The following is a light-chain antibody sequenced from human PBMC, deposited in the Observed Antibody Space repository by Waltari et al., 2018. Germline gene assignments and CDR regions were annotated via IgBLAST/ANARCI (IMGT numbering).Light chain of an antibody. V-gene: IGLV1-47*01. J-gene: IGLJ3*02. Sequence: QSVLTQPPSASGTPGQRVTISCSGRSSNIGRNYVYWYQQLPGTAPKLLIYRTERPPSGVPDRFSGSKSGTAASLAISGLRSEDEANYYCAAWDDSLREVFGGGTRLTVL. CDR3: AAWDDSLREV. CDR1: SSNIGRNY. CDR2: RTE.